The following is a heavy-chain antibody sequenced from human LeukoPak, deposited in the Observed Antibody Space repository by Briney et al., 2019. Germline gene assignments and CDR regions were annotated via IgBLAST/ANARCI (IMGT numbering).Heavy chain of an antibody. CDR2: ISYGGST. CDR3: ARLSTAVAGTLFDY. J-gene: IGHJ4*02. CDR1: GGSISSSNYY. D-gene: IGHD6-19*01. V-gene: IGHV4-39*01. Sequence: SETLSLTCTVSGGSISSSNYYWGWIRQHPGKGLEWIASISYGGSTYYNPSLKSRVTISVDTSKNQFSLKLSSVTAADTAVYYCARLSTAVAGTLFDYWGQGTLVTVSS.